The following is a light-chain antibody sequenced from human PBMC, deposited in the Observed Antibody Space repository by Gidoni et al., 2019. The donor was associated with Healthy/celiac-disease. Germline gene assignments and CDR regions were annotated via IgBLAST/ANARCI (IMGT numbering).Light chain of an antibody. CDR3: CSYAGSYTWV. Sequence: QSALTPPRSVSGSPGQSVTISCTGTSSDGGGYNYVSWYPQHPGKAPKLMSYDVSKRPSGVPDRCSGSKSGNTASLTISGLQAEDEADYYCCSYAGSYTWVFGGGTKLTVL. J-gene: IGLJ2*01. CDR2: DVS. V-gene: IGLV2-11*01. CDR1: SSDGGGYNY.